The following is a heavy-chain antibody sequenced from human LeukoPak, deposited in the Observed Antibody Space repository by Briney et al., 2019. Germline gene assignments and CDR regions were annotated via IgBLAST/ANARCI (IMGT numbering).Heavy chain of an antibody. Sequence: SETLSLTCTVSGGSISNTSHSWGWIRQPPGKGLEWIVSIYYSGSTYYNPSLKSRVTISVDTSKNQFSLKLSSVTAADTAVYYCARGTAVWGQGALVTVSS. CDR2: IYYSGST. D-gene: IGHD6-19*01. CDR1: GGSISNTSHS. J-gene: IGHJ4*02. CDR3: ARGTAV. V-gene: IGHV4-39*01.